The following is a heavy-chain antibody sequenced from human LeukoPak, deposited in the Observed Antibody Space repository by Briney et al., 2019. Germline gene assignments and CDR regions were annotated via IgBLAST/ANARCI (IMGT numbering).Heavy chain of an antibody. CDR2: IRYDGSNK. J-gene: IGHJ4*02. CDR1: GFTFSSYG. D-gene: IGHD3-9*01. Sequence: AGGSLRLSCAASGFTFSSYGMHWVRQAPGKGLEWVAFIRYDGSNKYYADSVKGRFTISRDNTLYLQMNSLRAEDTAVYYCASDRTRTYYDILTGTFDYWGQGTLVTVSS. CDR3: ASDRTRTYYDILTGTFDY. V-gene: IGHV3-30*02.